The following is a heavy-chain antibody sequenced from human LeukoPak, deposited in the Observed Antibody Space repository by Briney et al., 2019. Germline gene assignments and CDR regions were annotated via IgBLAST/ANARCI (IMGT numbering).Heavy chain of an antibody. CDR1: GGSISSYY. CDR3: ARATWLPVGLYYYDSSGYYYYFDY. Sequence: SETLSLTCTVSGGSISSYYLSWIRQPPGKGLEWIGYIYYSGSTNYNPSLKSRVTISVDTSKNQFSLKLSSVTAADTAVYYCARATWLPVGLYYYDSSGYYYYFDYWGQGTLVTVSS. D-gene: IGHD3-22*01. CDR2: IYYSGST. J-gene: IGHJ4*02. V-gene: IGHV4-59*01.